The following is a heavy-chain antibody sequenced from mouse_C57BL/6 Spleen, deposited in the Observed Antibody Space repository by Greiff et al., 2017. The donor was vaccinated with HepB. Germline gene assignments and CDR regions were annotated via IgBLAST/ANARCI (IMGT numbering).Heavy chain of an antibody. Sequence: EVKLVESGGGLVQPKGSLKLSCAASGFSFNTYAMNWVRQAPGKGLEWVARIRSKSNNYATYYADSVKDRFIISRDDSESMLYLQMNNLKTEDTAMYYCVRQNYYGSSYDAMDYWGQGTSVTVSS. J-gene: IGHJ4*01. CDR2: IRSKSNNYAT. CDR1: GFSFNTYA. CDR3: VRQNYYGSSYDAMDY. D-gene: IGHD1-1*01. V-gene: IGHV10-1*01.